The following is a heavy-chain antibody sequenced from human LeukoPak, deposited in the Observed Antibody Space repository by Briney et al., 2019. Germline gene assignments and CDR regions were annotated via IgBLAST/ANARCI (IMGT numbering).Heavy chain of an antibody. V-gene: IGHV3-21*01. CDR3: ARALAPTPYDFWSGYYWFDP. D-gene: IGHD3-3*01. CDR1: GFTFSSYS. Sequence: GGSLRLSCAASGFTFSSYSMNWVRQAPGKGLEWVSSISSSSSYIYYADSVKGRFTISRDNAKNSLYLQMNSLRAEDTAVYYCARALAPTPYDFWSGYYWFDPWGQGTLVTVSS. J-gene: IGHJ5*02. CDR2: ISSSSSYI.